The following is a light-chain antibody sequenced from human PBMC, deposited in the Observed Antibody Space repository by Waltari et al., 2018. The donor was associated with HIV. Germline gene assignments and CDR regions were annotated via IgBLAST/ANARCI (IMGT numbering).Light chain of an antibody. CDR1: NIGSKS. Sequence: SYELTQPLSVSVALGQTARVICGGNNIGSKSVHWDQQKPGQAPVLVIYRDSNRPSGIPERFSGSNSGNTATLTISRAQAGDEADYYCQVWDSNTVIFGGGTRLTVL. V-gene: IGLV3-9*01. CDR3: QVWDSNTVI. J-gene: IGLJ2*01. CDR2: RDS.